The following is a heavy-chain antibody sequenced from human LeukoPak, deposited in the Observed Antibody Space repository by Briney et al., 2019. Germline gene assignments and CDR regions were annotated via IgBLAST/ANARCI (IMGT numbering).Heavy chain of an antibody. Sequence: PGGSLRLSCAASGFTFSSYAMSWVRQAPGKGLEWVSAISGSGGSTYYADSVKGRFTISRDNSKNTLYLQMNSLRAEDTAVYYCAKSPPDLYDFWSGYYPYYFDYWGQGTLVTVSS. CDR1: GFTFSSYA. D-gene: IGHD3-3*01. V-gene: IGHV3-23*01. CDR2: ISGSGGST. J-gene: IGHJ4*02. CDR3: AKSPPDLYDFWSGYYPYYFDY.